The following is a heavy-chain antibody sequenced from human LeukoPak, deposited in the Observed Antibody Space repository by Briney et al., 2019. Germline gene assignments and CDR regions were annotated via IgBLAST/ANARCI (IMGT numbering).Heavy chain of an antibody. V-gene: IGHV4-61*05. D-gene: IGHD3-22*01. Sequence: SETLSLTCTVSGGSISSSSSYWGWIRQPPGKGLEWIGHMHSSGNTNYNPSLKSRITMSVDASKNQFSLKLSSVTAADTAIYWCAGVLRVEMVINYWGQGTLVTVSS. CDR1: GGSISSSSSY. J-gene: IGHJ4*02. CDR3: AGVLRVEMVINY. CDR2: MHSSGNT.